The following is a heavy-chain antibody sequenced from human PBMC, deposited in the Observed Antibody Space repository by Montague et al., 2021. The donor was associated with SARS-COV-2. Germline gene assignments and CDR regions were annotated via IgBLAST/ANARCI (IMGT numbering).Heavy chain of an antibody. J-gene: IGHJ4*02. V-gene: IGHV2-5*02. CDR3: AHIRRMYYFDD. D-gene: IGHD2/OR15-2a*01. CDR2: IYWDDDT. CDR1: GFSLSSSGVG. Sequence: PALVKPTQTLTLTCTFSGFSLSSSGVGVGWIRQPPGKAPEWLALIYWDDDTRYSPPLKSRLTVTKSTPKNQVVLTLTNMDTVDTATYFCAHIRRMYYFDDWGQGTLVTVSS.